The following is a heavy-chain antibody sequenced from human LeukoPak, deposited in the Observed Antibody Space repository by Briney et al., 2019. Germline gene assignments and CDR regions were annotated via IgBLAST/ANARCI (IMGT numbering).Heavy chain of an antibody. V-gene: IGHV3-33*01. Sequence: PGGSLRLSCAASGFTFSSYGMHWVRQAPGKGLEWVAVIWYDGSNKYYADSVKGRFTISRDNAKHTLYLQMNSLRAEDTAVYYCERGGFDTIGFDYWGQGTLVTVSS. CDR3: ERGGFDTIGFDY. CDR1: GFTFSSYG. CDR2: IWYDGSNK. J-gene: IGHJ4*02. D-gene: IGHD3-10*01.